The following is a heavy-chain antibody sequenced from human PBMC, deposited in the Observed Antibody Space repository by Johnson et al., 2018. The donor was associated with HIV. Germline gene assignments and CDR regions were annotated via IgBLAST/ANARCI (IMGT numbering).Heavy chain of an antibody. D-gene: IGHD6-13*01. CDR2: ISYDGSNK. J-gene: IGHJ3*02. V-gene: IGHV3-30-3*01. Sequence: QEQLVESGGGVVQPGRSLRLSCAASGFTFSSYAMHWVRQAPGKGLEWVAVISYDGSNKYYADSVKGRFTISRDNSKNTVFLQMDSLRGEDTADYYCARELGDSGSNDAFDIWGQGTMVTVSS. CDR3: ARELGDSGSNDAFDI. CDR1: GFTFSSYA.